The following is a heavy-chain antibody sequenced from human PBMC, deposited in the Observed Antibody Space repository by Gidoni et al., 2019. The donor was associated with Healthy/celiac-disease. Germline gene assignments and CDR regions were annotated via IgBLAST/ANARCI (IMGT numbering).Heavy chain of an antibody. CDR3: ARGNGLRFLEWSTFDY. V-gene: IGHV3-7*01. Sequence: EVQLVESGGGLVQPGGSLRLSCAASGFTFSSYWMSWVRQAPGKGLEWVANRKQDGSEKYYVDSVKGRFTISRDNAKNSLYLQMNSLRAEDTAVYYCARGNGLRFLEWSTFDYWGQGTLVTVSS. D-gene: IGHD3-3*01. J-gene: IGHJ4*02. CDR1: GFTFSSYW. CDR2: RKQDGSEK.